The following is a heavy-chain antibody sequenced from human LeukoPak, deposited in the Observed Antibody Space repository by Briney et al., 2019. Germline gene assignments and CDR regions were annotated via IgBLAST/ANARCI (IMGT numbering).Heavy chain of an antibody. J-gene: IGHJ6*03. CDR1: GGTFSSYA. CDR2: IIPIFGTA. V-gene: IGHV1-69*13. Sequence: SVKVSCKASGGTFSSYAISWVRQAPGQGLEWMGGIIPIFGTANYAQKFQGRVTITADESTSTAYMELSSLRAEDTAVYYCARDNPSALNYDFWSGTRSYYYYMDVWGKGTTVTVSS. D-gene: IGHD3-3*01. CDR3: ARDNPSALNYDFWSGTRSYYYYMDV.